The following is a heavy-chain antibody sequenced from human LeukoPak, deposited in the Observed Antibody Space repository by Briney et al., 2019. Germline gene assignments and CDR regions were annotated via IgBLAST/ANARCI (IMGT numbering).Heavy chain of an antibody. CDR2: ISGSGGST. Sequence: GGSLRLSCAASGFTFSSYGMSWVRQAPGKGLEWVSAISGSGGSTYYADSVKGRFTISRDNAKNSLYLQMNSLRAEDTAVYYCARDEWEGDYYGSGPSIDYWGQGTLVTVSS. D-gene: IGHD3-10*01. J-gene: IGHJ4*02. V-gene: IGHV3-23*01. CDR1: GFTFSSYG. CDR3: ARDEWEGDYYGSGPSIDY.